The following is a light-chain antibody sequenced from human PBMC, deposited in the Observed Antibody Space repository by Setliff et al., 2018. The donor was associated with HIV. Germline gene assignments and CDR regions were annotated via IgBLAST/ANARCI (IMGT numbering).Light chain of an antibody. CDR3: QSYDSSLSGYV. CDR2: GNS. Sequence: ELTQPPSVSGAPGQRVTISCTGSSSNIGAGYDVHWYQQLPGTAPKLLIYGNSNRPSGVPDRFSGSKSGTSASLAITGLQAEDEADYYCQSYDSSLSGYVFGTGTKVT. V-gene: IGLV1-40*01. J-gene: IGLJ1*01. CDR1: SSNIGAGYD.